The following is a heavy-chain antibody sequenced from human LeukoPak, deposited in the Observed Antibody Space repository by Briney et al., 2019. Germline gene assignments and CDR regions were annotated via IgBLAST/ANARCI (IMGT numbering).Heavy chain of an antibody. D-gene: IGHD6-19*01. CDR1: GFNFSSYW. CDR3: ARGGAAVAYY. CDR2: INSDGSST. J-gene: IGHJ4*02. Sequence: GGSLRLSCAASGFNFSSYWMHWVRQAPGKGLVWVSRINSDGSSTSYADSMKGRFTISRDNAKNTLYLQMNSLRVEDTAVYYCARGGAAVAYYWGQGTLVTVSS. V-gene: IGHV3-74*01.